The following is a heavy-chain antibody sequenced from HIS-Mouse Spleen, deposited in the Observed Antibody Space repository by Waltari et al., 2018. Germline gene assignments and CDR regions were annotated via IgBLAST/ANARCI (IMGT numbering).Heavy chain of an antibody. CDR1: GFSLSTSGMC. V-gene: IGHV2-70*15. CDR2: IDWDDDK. D-gene: IGHD6-19*01. CDR3: ARIAEEYSSGWYAFDY. J-gene: IGHJ4*02. Sequence: QVTLRESGPALVKPTQTLTLTCTFSGFSLSTSGMCVSWIRQPPGKALEWLARIDWDDDKYYSTSLKTRLSISKDTSKNQVVLTMTNMDPVDTARYYGARIAEEYSSGWYAFDYWGQGTLVTVSS.